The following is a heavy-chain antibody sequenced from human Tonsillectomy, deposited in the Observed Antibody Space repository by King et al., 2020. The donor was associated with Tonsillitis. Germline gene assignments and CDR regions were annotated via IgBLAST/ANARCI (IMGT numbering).Heavy chain of an antibody. D-gene: IGHD5-18*01. CDR1: GFTFSTYA. J-gene: IGHJ5*02. CDR2: ISYDGSYK. V-gene: IGHV3-30*04. CDR3: ARVGYIYGLYNWFDH. Sequence: QLVQSGGGVVQPGRSLRLSCAASGFTFSTYALHWVRQAPGKGLEWVSVISYDGSYKYYADSVKGRFTISRETSKNTLYLEMNSLRGEDTAVYYCARVGYIYGLYNWFDHWGQGTLVSVSS.